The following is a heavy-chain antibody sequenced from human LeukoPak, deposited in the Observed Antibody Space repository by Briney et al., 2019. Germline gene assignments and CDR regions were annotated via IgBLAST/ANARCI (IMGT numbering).Heavy chain of an antibody. CDR1: GFTFSSYA. CDR2: ISYDGSNK. J-gene: IGHJ6*03. Sequence: PGGSLRLSCAASGFTFSSYAMHWVRQAPGKGLEWVAVISYDGSNKYYADSVKGRFTISRDNSKNTLYLQMNSLRAEDTAVYYCARDQRDIVATIKAYYYYYYMDVWGKGTTVTVSS. V-gene: IGHV3-30*04. CDR3: ARDQRDIVATIKAYYYYYYMDV. D-gene: IGHD5-12*01.